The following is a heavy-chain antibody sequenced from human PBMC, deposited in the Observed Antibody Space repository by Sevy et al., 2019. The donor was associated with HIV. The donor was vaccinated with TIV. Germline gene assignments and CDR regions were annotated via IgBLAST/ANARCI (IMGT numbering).Heavy chain of an antibody. D-gene: IGHD3-10*01. Sequence: ATVKVSCKASGGTFSSYAISWVRQAPRQGLERMGGIIPIFGTANYAQKFQGRVTITADESTSTAYMELSSLRSEDTAVYYCARSPNYYGSGSYIGYWGQGTLVTVSS. CDR2: IIPIFGTA. J-gene: IGHJ4*02. CDR3: ARSPNYYGSGSYIGY. CDR1: GGTFSSYA. V-gene: IGHV1-69*13.